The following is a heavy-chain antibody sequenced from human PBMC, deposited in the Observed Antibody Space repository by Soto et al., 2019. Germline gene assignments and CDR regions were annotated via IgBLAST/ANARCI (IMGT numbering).Heavy chain of an antibody. CDR1: GFTFSSYG. CDR2: ISYDGSNK. Sequence: GGSLRLSCAASGFTFSSYGMHWVRQAPGKGLEWVAVISYDGSNKYYADSVKGRSTISRDNSKNTLYLQMNSLRAEDTAVYYCAKDLTRIQLWFPSPQQLVQDDYWGQGTLVTVSA. J-gene: IGHJ4*02. V-gene: IGHV3-30*18. CDR3: AKDLTRIQLWFPSPQQLVQDDY. D-gene: IGHD5-18*01.